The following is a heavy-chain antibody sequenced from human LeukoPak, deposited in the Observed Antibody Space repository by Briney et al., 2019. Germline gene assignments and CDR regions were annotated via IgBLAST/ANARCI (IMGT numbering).Heavy chain of an antibody. J-gene: IGHJ4*02. D-gene: IGHD3-22*01. Sequence: GGSLRLSCAASGFTFSDYYMSWIRQAPGKGLEWVSYISSSGSTIYYADSVKGRFTISRDDAKNSLYLQMNSLRAEDTAVYYCARDRAYYYDSSGYLGYWGQGTLVTVSS. CDR2: ISSSGSTI. CDR3: ARDRAYYYDSSGYLGY. CDR1: GFTFSDYY. V-gene: IGHV3-11*01.